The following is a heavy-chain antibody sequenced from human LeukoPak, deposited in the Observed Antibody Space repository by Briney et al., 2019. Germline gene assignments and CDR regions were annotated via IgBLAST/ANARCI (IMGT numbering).Heavy chain of an antibody. V-gene: IGHV1-2*04. Sequence: ASVKVSCKASGYTFTGYYMHWVRQAPGQGLEWMGWINPNSGGTNYAQKFQGWVTMTRDTSTSTVYMELSSLRSEDTAVYYCARDPLLLTGGPGPYWYFDLWGRGTLVTVSS. CDR3: ARDPLLLTGGPGPYWYFDL. CDR2: INPNSGGT. J-gene: IGHJ2*01. D-gene: IGHD7-27*01. CDR1: GYTFTGYY.